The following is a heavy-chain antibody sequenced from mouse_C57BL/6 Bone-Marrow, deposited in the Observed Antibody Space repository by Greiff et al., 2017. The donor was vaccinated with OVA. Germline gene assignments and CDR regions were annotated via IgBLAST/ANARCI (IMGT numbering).Heavy chain of an antibody. V-gene: IGHV14-4*01. CDR2: IDPENGDT. J-gene: IGHJ3*01. CDR3: TTRTAQATPGLFAY. D-gene: IGHD3-2*02. Sequence: VQLQQSGAELVRPGASVKLSCTASGFNIKDDYMHWVKQRPEQGLEWIGWIDPENGDTEYASKFQGKATITADTSSNTAYLQLSSLTSEDTAVDYCTTRTAQATPGLFAYWGQGTLVTVSA. CDR1: GFNIKDDY.